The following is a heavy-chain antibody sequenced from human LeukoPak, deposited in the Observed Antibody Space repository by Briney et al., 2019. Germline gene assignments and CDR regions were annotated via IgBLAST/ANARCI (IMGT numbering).Heavy chain of an antibody. CDR2: INTNSGNP. Sequence: ASVKVSCKASGYTFTSFAINWVRQAPGQWLEWMGRINTNSGNPTYAQGFTGRFVFSLDTSVGTAYLQISSLKAEDTAVYHCARAPGVGYCSRTSCSFDYWGQGTLVTVSS. CDR1: GYTFTSFA. V-gene: IGHV7-4-1*02. D-gene: IGHD2-2*01. CDR3: ARAPGVGYCSRTSCSFDY. J-gene: IGHJ4*02.